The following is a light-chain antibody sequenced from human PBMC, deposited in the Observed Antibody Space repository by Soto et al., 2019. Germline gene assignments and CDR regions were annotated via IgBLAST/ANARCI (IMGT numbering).Light chain of an antibody. CDR3: SSFAGNNNLV. CDR2: EVS. J-gene: IGLJ2*01. CDR1: SSDVGGYNY. Sequence: QSALTQPPSASGSPGQSVTISCTGTSSDVGGYNYVSWYQQHPGKAPKLMISEVSKRPSGVPDRFSGSKSGNTASLTVSGLQAEDEADYYCSSFAGNNNLVFGGVTNLTVL. V-gene: IGLV2-8*01.